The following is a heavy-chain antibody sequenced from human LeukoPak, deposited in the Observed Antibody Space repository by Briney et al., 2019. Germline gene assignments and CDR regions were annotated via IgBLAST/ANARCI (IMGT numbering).Heavy chain of an antibody. D-gene: IGHD5-12*01. CDR1: GYTFTSYY. J-gene: IGHJ4*02. CDR2: INPSGGST. V-gene: IGHV1-46*01. Sequence: ASVKVSCKASGYTFTSYYMHWVRQAPGQGLEWMGLINPSGGSTSYAQKFQGRVTMTRDTSTSTVYMELSSLRSEDTDVYYCARGQYSGYDSVDFWGQGTLATVSS. CDR3: ARGQYSGYDSVDF.